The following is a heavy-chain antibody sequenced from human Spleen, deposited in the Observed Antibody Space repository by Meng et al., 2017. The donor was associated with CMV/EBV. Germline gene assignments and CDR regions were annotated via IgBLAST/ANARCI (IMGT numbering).Heavy chain of an antibody. CDR3: ARSVTDYDFWSHSYKYYLDY. CDR1: GISFSGYW. V-gene: IGHV3-7*01. J-gene: IGHJ4*02. Sequence: GESLKISCAASGISFSGYWMSWVRQAPGKGLEWVANIKQDGSEIYYVDSVKGRFTISRDNAKNSLYLQMNSLRAEDTAVYFCARSVTDYDFWSHSYKYYLDYWGQGTLVTVSS. D-gene: IGHD3-3*01. CDR2: IKQDGSEI.